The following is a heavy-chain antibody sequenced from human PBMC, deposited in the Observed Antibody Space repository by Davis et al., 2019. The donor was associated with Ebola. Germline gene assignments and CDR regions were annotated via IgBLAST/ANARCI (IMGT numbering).Heavy chain of an antibody. Sequence: MPSETLSLTCTVSGGSVSSGTNYWTWIRQPPGKGLEWIGEINHSGSTNYNPSLKSRVTISVDTSKNQFSLKLSSVTAADTAVYYCARGYCSGGSCYSCDYWGQGTLVTVSS. J-gene: IGHJ4*02. CDR2: INHSGST. V-gene: IGHV4-39*07. CDR1: GGSVSSGTNY. D-gene: IGHD2-15*01. CDR3: ARGYCSGGSCYSCDY.